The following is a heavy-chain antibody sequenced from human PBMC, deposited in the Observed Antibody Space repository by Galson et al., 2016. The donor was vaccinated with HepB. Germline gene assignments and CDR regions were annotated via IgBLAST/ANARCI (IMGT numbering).Heavy chain of an antibody. Sequence: TLSLTCTVSGGSISSGGYYWTWIRQHPGKGLEWIGYIYYSGSTFYNPTLKSRINISLDTSKNQFSLKLTSVTAADTAVYYCARDNGDYGDALDIWGQGRVVTVSS. D-gene: IGHD4-17*01. CDR1: GGSISSGGYY. V-gene: IGHV4-31*03. J-gene: IGHJ3*02. CDR2: IYYSGST. CDR3: ARDNGDYGDALDI.